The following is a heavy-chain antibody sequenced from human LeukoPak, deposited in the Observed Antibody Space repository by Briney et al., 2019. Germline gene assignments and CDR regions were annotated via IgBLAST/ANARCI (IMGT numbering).Heavy chain of an antibody. V-gene: IGHV3-9*01. CDR2: ISWNSGSI. CDR1: GFTFDDYA. D-gene: IGHD3-22*01. Sequence: PGRSLRLSCAASGFTFDDYAMHWVRQAPGKGLEWVSGISWNSGSIGYADSVKGRFTISRDNAKNSLYLQMNSLRAEDTALYYCEMGDSSCFYPPFGYWGQGTLVPGPS. J-gene: IGHJ4*02. CDR3: EMGDSSCFYPPFGY.